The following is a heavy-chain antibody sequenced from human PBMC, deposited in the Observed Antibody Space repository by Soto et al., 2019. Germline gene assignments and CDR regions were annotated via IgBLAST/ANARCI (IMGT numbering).Heavy chain of an antibody. CDR2: TYYRSKWYN. CDR3: ATNDPAHYYYYYGMDV. V-gene: IGHV6-1*01. Sequence: PSQTLSLTCAISGDSVSSNSAAWNWIRQSPSRGLEWLGRTYYRSKWYNDYAVSVKSRITINPDTSKNQFSLQPNSVTPEDTAVYYCATNDPAHYYYYYGMDVWGQGTTVTVSS. D-gene: IGHD5-18*01. CDR1: GDSVSSNSAA. J-gene: IGHJ6*02.